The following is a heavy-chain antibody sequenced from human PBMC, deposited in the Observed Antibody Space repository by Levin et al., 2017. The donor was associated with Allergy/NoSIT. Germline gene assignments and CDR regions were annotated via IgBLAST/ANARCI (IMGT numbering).Heavy chain of an antibody. CDR1: EFTFSTYG. CDR3: VRGASRGYYYVY. CDR2: ISSSSSTI. V-gene: IGHV3-48*01. Sequence: GGSLRLSCAASEFTFSTYGMNWVRQAPGKGLEWVSYISSSSSTIYYADSVKGRFTISRDNAKNSRYLQMNSLRAEDTAVYYCVRGASRGYYYVYWGQGTLVTVSS. J-gene: IGHJ4*02. D-gene: IGHD3-22*01.